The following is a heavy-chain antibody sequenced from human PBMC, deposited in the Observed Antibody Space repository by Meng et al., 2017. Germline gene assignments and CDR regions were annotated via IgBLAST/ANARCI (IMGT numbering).Heavy chain of an antibody. J-gene: IGHJ3*02. V-gene: IGHV1-69*13. CDR1: GGTFSSYA. Sequence: SVKVSCKASGGTFSSYAISWVRQAPGQGLEWMGGIIPIFGTANYAQKFQGRVTITADESTSTAYMELSSLRSGDTAVYYCARVRDYGDYVGPPFAFDIWGQGTMVTVSS. D-gene: IGHD4-17*01. CDR3: ARVRDYGDYVGPPFAFDI. CDR2: IIPIFGTA.